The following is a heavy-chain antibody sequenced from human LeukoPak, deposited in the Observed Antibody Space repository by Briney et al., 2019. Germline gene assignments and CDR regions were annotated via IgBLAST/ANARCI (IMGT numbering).Heavy chain of an antibody. CDR1: GFTFSSYS. CDR3: AKDICGGDCSIEY. CDR2: ISSSSSTI. V-gene: IGHV3-48*04. Sequence: GSLRLSCAASGFTFSSYSMNWVRQAPGKGLEWVSYISSSSSTIYYADSVKGRFTISRDNAKNSLYLQMNSLRAEDTALYYCAKDICGGDCSIEYWGQGTLVTVSS. D-gene: IGHD2-21*02. J-gene: IGHJ4*02.